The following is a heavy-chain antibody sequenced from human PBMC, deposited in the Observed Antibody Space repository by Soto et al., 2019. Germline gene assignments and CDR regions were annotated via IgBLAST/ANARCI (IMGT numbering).Heavy chain of an antibody. J-gene: IGHJ3*02. CDR3: IGTSRDFDI. V-gene: IGHV4-59*02. CDR1: GGPVSSYY. D-gene: IGHD2-2*01. CDR2: VHYSGTT. Sequence: SETLSLTCTVSGGPVSSYYWSWIRQPPEKGLEWIGYVHYSGTTNYNPSLQSRVTMSVDTSKNQFSLSLTSVTTVDTAVYYCIGTSRDFDIWGQGISVTVSS.